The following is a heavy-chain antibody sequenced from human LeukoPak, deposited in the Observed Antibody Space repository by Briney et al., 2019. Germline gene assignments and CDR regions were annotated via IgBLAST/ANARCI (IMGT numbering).Heavy chain of an antibody. CDR2: INHSGST. J-gene: IGHJ4*02. Sequence: PSETLSLTCAVSGYSISSGYYWGWIRQPPGKGLEWIGEINHSGSTNYNPSLKSRVTISVDTSKNQFSLKLSSVTAADTAVYYCARGVDIVATVPFDYWGQGTLVTVSS. V-gene: IGHV4-38-2*01. D-gene: IGHD5-12*01. CDR1: GYSISSGYY. CDR3: ARGVDIVATVPFDY.